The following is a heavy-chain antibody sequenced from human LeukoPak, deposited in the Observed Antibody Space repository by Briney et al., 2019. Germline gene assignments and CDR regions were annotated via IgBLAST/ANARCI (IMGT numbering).Heavy chain of an antibody. D-gene: IGHD2-8*01. J-gene: IGHJ4*02. V-gene: IGHV4-59*08. CDR3: AGHHPRNAIDF. CDR1: GGSISTYY. CDR2: VSDIGSI. Sequence: SETLSLTCTVSGGSISTYYWGWIRQPPGKGLEWIAYVSDIGSINYNPSLKSRVTISLDTSKNQLSLKLSSVTAADTAVYYCAGHHPRNAIDFWGQGTLVTVSS.